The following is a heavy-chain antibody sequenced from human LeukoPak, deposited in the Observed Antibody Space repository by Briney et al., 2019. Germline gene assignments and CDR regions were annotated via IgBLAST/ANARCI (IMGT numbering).Heavy chain of an antibody. J-gene: IGHJ6*03. V-gene: IGHV1-46*03. Sequence: GASVKVSCTASGYTFTRYSMHWVRQAPGQGLEWMGIINPSGGSTSYAQKFQGRVTMSTDTSTSTVYMELSSLKSEDTAVYYCARDLYFGGQLVTYYYYCYIDVWGRGTTVTVSS. CDR1: GYTFTRYS. CDR3: ARDLYFGGQLVTYYYYCYIDV. CDR2: INPSGGST. D-gene: IGHD6-6*01.